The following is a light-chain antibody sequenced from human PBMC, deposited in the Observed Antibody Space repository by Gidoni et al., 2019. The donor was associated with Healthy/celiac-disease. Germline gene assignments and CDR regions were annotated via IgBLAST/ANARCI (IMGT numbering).Light chain of an antibody. CDR2: GAS. V-gene: IGKV3-20*01. CDR3: QQYGSSPRT. J-gene: IGKJ1*01. Sequence: ELVLTQIPGTLSLSPGERATLSCRASQSVSSSYLAWYQQKPGQAPRLLIYGASSRATGIPDRFSGSGSGTDFTLTISTLEPEDFAVYYCQQYGSSPRTFGQGTKVEIK. CDR1: QSVSSSY.